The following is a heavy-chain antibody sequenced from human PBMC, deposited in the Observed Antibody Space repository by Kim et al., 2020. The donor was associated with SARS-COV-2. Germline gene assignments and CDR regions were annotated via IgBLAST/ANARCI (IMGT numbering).Heavy chain of an antibody. Sequence: QKCQGRVPITRDASASTAYMELSSLRSEDTAVYYCARGGTTRNGGYYFDYWGQGALVTVSS. J-gene: IGHJ4*02. D-gene: IGHD1-1*01. V-gene: IGHV1-3*01. CDR3: ARGGTTRNGGYYFDY.